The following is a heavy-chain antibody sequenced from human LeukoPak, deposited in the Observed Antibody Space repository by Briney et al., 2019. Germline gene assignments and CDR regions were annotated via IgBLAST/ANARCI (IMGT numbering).Heavy chain of an antibody. J-gene: IGHJ4*02. D-gene: IGHD3-10*01. Sequence: SQTLSLTCAISGDSVSSNSAARNWIRQSPSRGLEWLGRTYYRSKWYNDYAISVRGRITINPDTSMNQFSLHLNSVTPEDTAVYYCVRDDGTEGRALDYWGQGTLVTVSS. CDR1: GDSVSSNSAA. V-gene: IGHV6-1*01. CDR2: TYYRSKWYN. CDR3: VRDDGTEGRALDY.